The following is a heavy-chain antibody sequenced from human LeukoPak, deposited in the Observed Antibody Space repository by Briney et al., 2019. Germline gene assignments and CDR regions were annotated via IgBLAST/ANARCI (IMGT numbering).Heavy chain of an antibody. CDR2: IYYSGGS. V-gene: IGHV4-59*01. CDR1: RGSLSSYF. D-gene: IGHD3-22*01. J-gene: IGHJ3*02. CDR3: ARDFLDISGYYDRAFDI. Sequence: AETLSLTCTVSRGSLSSYFWSWIRQPPGKGLEWMGYIYYSGGSNYNPSLKCRVTISVHTSKNQFSLKLTSVPAADTAVYYCARDFLDISGYYDRAFDIWGQGTMVTVSS.